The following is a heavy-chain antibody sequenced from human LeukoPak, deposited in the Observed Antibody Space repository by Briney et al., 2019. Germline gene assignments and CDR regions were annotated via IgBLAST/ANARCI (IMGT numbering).Heavy chain of an antibody. D-gene: IGHD1-26*01. Sequence: PGGSLRLSCAASGFTFSTYGMHWVRQAPGKGLEWVSFIRYVGINKYYADSVKGRFTISRDNAKKSLYLQMNSLRVEDTGVYYCASWGEGALDNWGQGTLVTVSS. CDR2: IRYVGINK. CDR1: GFTFSTYG. V-gene: IGHV3-30*02. J-gene: IGHJ4*02. CDR3: ASWGEGALDN.